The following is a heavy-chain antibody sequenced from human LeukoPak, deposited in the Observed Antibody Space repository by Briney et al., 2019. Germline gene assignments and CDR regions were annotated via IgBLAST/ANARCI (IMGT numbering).Heavy chain of an antibody. V-gene: IGHV4-4*07. J-gene: IGHJ4*02. Sequence: SETLSLICTVSTGSINSYYWGWVRQPAGRGLEWIGRIYTTGHADYVPSLQSRVTMSVDTSQKQFSLNLKSVTAADTATYFCARHGYTASHFFLDYWSQGTPVTVSS. CDR3: ARHGYTASHFFLDY. D-gene: IGHD5-18*01. CDR2: IYTTGHA. CDR1: TGSINSYY.